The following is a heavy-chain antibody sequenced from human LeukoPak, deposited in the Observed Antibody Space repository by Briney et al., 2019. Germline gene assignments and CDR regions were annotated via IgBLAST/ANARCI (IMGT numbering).Heavy chain of an antibody. J-gene: IGHJ4*02. Sequence: SETLSLTCTVSGGSISSGGYYWNWIRQHPEKGLEWIGNIDSSGNTYHNPSLKSRITISVDTYNNQFSLKLSSVTAADTAVYYCASDSIGYYGSGNFEYWGQGTLVTVSS. CDR3: ASDSIGYYGSGNFEY. CDR1: GGSISSGGYY. D-gene: IGHD3-10*01. CDR2: IDSSGNT. V-gene: IGHV4-31*03.